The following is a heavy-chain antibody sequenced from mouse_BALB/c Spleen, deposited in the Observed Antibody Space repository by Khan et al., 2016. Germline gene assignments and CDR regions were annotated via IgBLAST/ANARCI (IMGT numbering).Heavy chain of an antibody. CDR3: ACYGNYDY. J-gene: IGHJ2*01. D-gene: IGHD2-1*01. CDR1: GYTFTSYW. CDR2: INPSTGYT. Sequence: QVRLQQSGAELAKPGASVKMSCKASGYTFTSYWMHWVKQRPGQGLEWIGYINPSTGYTEYNQKFKDKATLTADKSSSTAYMQLSSLTSEDSAVYYCACYGNYDYWGQGTTLTVSS. V-gene: IGHV1-7*01.